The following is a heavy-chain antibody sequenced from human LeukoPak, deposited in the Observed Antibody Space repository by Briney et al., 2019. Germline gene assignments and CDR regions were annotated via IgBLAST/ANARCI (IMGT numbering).Heavy chain of an antibody. CDR2: IYYSGTI. D-gene: IGHD7-27*01. V-gene: IGHV4-59*08. Sequence: PSETLSLTCTVSGGSISRYYWSWIRQPPGKGLEWIGYIYYSGTINYNPSLKSRVTMSVDTSKNQFSLKLSSVTAADTAVYYCARMRPNWGYYFDYWGQGTLVTVSS. CDR3: ARMRPNWGYYFDY. J-gene: IGHJ4*02. CDR1: GGSISRYY.